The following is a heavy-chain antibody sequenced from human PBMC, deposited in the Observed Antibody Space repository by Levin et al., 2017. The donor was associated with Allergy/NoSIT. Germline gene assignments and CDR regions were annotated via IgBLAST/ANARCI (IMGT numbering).Heavy chain of an antibody. V-gene: IGHV3-15*01. CDR3: TTPPKAWNYVGRAFDI. J-gene: IGHJ3*02. CDR1: GFTFSNAW. CDR2: IKSKTDGGTT. D-gene: IGHD1-7*01. Sequence: NTGGSLRLSCAASGFTFSNAWMSWVRQAPGKGLEWVGRIKSKTDGGTTDYAAPVKGRFTISRDDSKNTLYLQMNSLKTEDTAVYYCTTPPKAWNYVGRAFDIWGQGTMVTVSS.